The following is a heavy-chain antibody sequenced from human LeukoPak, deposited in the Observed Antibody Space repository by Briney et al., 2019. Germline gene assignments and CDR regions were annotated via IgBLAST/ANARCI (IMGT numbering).Heavy chain of an antibody. CDR1: GFTFSSYS. CDR2: ISSSSSYI. D-gene: IGHD3-10*01. J-gene: IGHJ6*02. CDR3: ARGWDVRGVIISHYYYGMDV. V-gene: IGHV3-21*01. Sequence: PGGSLRLSCAASGFTFSSYSMNWVRQAPGKGLEWVSSISSSSSYIYYADSVKGRFTISRDNAKNSLYLQMNSLRAEDTAVYYCARGWDVRGVIISHYYYGMDVWGQGTTVTVSS.